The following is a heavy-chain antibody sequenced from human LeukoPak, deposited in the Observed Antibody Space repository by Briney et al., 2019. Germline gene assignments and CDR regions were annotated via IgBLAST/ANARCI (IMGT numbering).Heavy chain of an antibody. Sequence: GESLKISCKASGYTFPSYWIGWVRQLPGKGLEWVGIIYPGDSDTRYSPSFQGQVIISADRSISTAYLQWTGLKASDTAVYYCAAATVQLWGTYDIWGQGTMVSVSS. CDR2: IYPGDSDT. CDR3: AAATVQLWGTYDI. D-gene: IGHD3-10*01. J-gene: IGHJ3*02. V-gene: IGHV5-51*01. CDR1: GYTFPSYW.